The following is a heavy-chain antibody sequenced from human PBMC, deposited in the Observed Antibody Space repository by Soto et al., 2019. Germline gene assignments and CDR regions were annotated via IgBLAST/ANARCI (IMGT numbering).Heavy chain of an antibody. J-gene: IGHJ4*02. D-gene: IGHD6-19*01. CDR3: TRGGGSYTTGWYNDY. Sequence: QVQLQESGPGLVKPSETMSLTCTVSGVSISNSYCSWVRQPPGKKLEWIGHIWNSGTTDYNPSLRGRVTMSGDTPKNQVSLRLSSVTATDTAVYYCTRGGGSYTTGWYNDYWGQGTLVTVSS. V-gene: IGHV4-4*09. CDR2: IWNSGTT. CDR1: GVSISNSY.